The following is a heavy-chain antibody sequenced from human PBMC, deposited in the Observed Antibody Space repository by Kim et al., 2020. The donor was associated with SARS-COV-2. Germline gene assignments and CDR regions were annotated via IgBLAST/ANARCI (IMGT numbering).Heavy chain of an antibody. J-gene: IGHJ3*01. V-gene: IGHV3-23*01. D-gene: IGHD3-22*01. Sequence: DSVKGRFTISRDNSKNTLYLQMNSLRAEDTAVYYCAKVEKDYYDSSGYPSWGQGTMVTVSS. CDR3: AKVEKDYYDSSGYPS.